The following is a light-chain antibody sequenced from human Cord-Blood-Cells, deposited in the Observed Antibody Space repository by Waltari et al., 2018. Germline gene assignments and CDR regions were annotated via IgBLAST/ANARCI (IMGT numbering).Light chain of an antibody. J-gene: IGKJ1*01. CDR3: QQYNNWPRT. CDR2: GAS. V-gene: IGKV3-15*01. CDR1: QSVSTN. Sequence: IVMTQSPATLSVSPGERATLSCRASQSVSTNLAWYQQKPGQAPRHLIYGASTRATGIPARFSGSGSGTEFTLTISSLQSEDFAVYYCQQYNNWPRTFGQGTKVEIK.